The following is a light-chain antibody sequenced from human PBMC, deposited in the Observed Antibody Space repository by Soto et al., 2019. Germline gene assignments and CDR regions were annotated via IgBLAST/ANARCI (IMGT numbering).Light chain of an antibody. CDR2: GAS. J-gene: IGKJ1*01. CDR1: QSVDSSF. V-gene: IGKV3-20*01. CDR3: QQYVSSVT. Sequence: EIVLTQSPGSLSLSPGERATLSCRASQSVDSSFFAWYQQKPGQAPRLLIYGASNRATGIPDRFSGRGSGTDFTLTISRLGAEDFAVYYCQQYVSSVTFGQGTKVEIK.